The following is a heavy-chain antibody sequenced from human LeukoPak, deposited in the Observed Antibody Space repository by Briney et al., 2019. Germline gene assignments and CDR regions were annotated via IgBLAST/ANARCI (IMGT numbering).Heavy chain of an antibody. CDR1: GFTFSSYG. CDR3: AREVGYSSSPHNWFDP. V-gene: IGHV3-33*01. J-gene: IGHJ5*02. D-gene: IGHD5-18*01. CDR2: IWYDGSNK. Sequence: GGSLRLSCAASGFTFSSYGMHWVRQAPGKGLEWVAVIWYDGSNKYYADSVKDRFTISRDNSKNTLYLQMNSLRAEDTAVYYCAREVGYSSSPHNWFDPWGQGTLVTVSS.